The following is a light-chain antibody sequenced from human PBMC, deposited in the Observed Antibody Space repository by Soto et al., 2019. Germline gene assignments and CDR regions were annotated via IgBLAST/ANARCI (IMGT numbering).Light chain of an antibody. CDR3: QQSYSTPIFT. Sequence: IQMTQSPSSLSASVGDGVTITCRASQGIRNDLGWYQQKPGKAPKLLIYAASSLQSGVPSRFSGSGSGTDFTLTISSLQPEDFATYYCQQSYSTPIFTFGPGTKVDIK. CDR2: AAS. J-gene: IGKJ3*01. CDR1: QGIRND. V-gene: IGKV1-39*01.